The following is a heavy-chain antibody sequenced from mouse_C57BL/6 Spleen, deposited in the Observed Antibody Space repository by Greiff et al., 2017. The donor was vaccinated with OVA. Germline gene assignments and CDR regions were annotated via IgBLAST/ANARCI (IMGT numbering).Heavy chain of an antibody. J-gene: IGHJ4*01. V-gene: IGHV1-55*01. CDR1: GYTFTSYW. CDR3: ARPSTVVDAMDY. Sequence: LQEPGAELVKPGASVKMSCKASGYTFTSYWITWVKQRPGQGLEWIGDIYPGSGSTNYNEKFKSKATLTVDTSSSTAYMQLSSLTSEDSAVYYCARPSTVVDAMDYWGQGTSVTVSS. D-gene: IGHD1-1*01. CDR2: IYPGSGST.